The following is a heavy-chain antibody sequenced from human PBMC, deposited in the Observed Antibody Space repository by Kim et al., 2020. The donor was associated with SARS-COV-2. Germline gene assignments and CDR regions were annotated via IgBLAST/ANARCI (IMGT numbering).Heavy chain of an antibody. Sequence: SETLSLTCTVSGGSISSSSYYWGWIRQPPGKGLEWIGSIYYSGSTYYNPSLKSRVTISVDTSKNQFSLKLSSVTAADTAVYYCAIRREMYFDYWGQGTLVTVSS. CDR1: GGSISSSSYY. D-gene: IGHD1-26*01. CDR2: IYYSGST. J-gene: IGHJ4*02. V-gene: IGHV4-39*01. CDR3: AIRREMYFDY.